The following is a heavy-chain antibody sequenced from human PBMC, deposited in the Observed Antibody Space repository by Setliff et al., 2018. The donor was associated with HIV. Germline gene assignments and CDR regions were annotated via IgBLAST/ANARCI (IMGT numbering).Heavy chain of an antibody. Sequence: PSETLSLTCTVSGGSISSGTYYWNWIWQPDGKGLEWIGHVYTNGSTNYNPSLKSRVTISVDTSKNQFSLKLNSVTAADTAVYYCASEREAVAGALHFDYWGQGPLVTVSS. CDR1: GGSISSGTYY. V-gene: IGHV4-61*09. CDR3: ASEREAVAGALHFDY. J-gene: IGHJ4*02. D-gene: IGHD6-19*01. CDR2: VYTNGST.